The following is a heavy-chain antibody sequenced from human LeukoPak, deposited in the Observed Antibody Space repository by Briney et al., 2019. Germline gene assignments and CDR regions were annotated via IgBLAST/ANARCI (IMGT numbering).Heavy chain of an antibody. D-gene: IGHD6-13*01. J-gene: IGHJ4*01. CDR3: ARDSSPTLFSSSCYYFDY. CDR2: ISSGGSTI. CDR1: GFTFSDYY. Sequence: PGGSLRLSCAASGFTFSDYYMSWIRQAPGKGLEWVSYISSGGSTIYYADSVKGRFTISRDNAKNSLYLQMSSLRAEDTAVYYCARDSSPTLFSSSCYYFDYWGQGSQVTASS. V-gene: IGHV3-11*01.